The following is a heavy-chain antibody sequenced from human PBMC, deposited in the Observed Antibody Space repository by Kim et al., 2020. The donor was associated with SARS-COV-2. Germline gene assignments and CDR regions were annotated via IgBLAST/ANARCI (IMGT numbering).Heavy chain of an antibody. V-gene: IGHV3-15*01. CDR3: STDPQRWAPGTSYFDY. D-gene: IGHD6-13*01. J-gene: IGHJ4*02. Sequence: GKGRFTLSRDESGDTVYLQMNSLKTEDTAVYYCSTDPQRWAPGTSYFDYWGQGTLVTVSS.